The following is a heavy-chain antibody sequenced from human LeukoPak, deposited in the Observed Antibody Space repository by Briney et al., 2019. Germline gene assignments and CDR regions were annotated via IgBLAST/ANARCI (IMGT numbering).Heavy chain of an antibody. CDR1: GFTVSSNY. CDR3: AKEGAAAGTGYYSMDV. J-gene: IGHJ6*02. D-gene: IGHD6-13*01. Sequence: GGSLRLSCAASGFTVSSNYMSWVRQAPGKGLECVSVLYGDGSTYHADSVKGRFTISRDNSKNTLYLQMNSLRAEDTAVYYCAKEGAAAGTGYYSMDVWGQGTTVTVSS. V-gene: IGHV3-53*01. CDR2: LYGDGST.